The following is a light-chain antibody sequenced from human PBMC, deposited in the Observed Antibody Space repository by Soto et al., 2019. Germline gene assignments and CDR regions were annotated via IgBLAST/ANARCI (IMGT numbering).Light chain of an antibody. CDR3: QQYSSYPHT. CDR1: ESISSW. V-gene: IGKV1-5*03. Sequence: DIQMTQSPSTLSASVGDRVTISCRASESISSWLAWFQQKPGKAPKLLIYKAASLETGVPSRFSGTASGTDFTLTITGLQPYDFATYYCQQYSSYPHTFGQGTKLEIK. J-gene: IGKJ2*01. CDR2: KAA.